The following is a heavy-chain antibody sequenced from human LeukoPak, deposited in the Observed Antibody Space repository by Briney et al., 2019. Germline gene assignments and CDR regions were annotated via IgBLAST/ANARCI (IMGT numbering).Heavy chain of an antibody. Sequence: PGGSLRLSCAASGFTFSDYSMNWVRQAPGKGLEWVSSISSSSSFIYYADSVKGRFTISRDNAKNSLYLQMNSLRAEDTAVYYCARDPPLGSCSTISCPHLDYWGQGTLVTVSS. J-gene: IGHJ4*02. D-gene: IGHD2-2*01. CDR1: GFTFSDYS. CDR2: ISSSSSFI. V-gene: IGHV3-21*01. CDR3: ARDPPLGSCSTISCPHLDY.